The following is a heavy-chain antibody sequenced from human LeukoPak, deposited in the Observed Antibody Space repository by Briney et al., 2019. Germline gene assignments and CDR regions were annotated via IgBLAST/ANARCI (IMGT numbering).Heavy chain of an antibody. CDR2: IYRSGST. J-gene: IGHJ6*03. D-gene: IGHD3-3*01. Sequence: SETLSLICTVSGYSICSGYYRGWIRQPPGKGLEWIGSIYRSGSTYYNPSLKSLVTISVDTSKHHFSLKLSSVTAADTAFYYCARRKGVAIFGVVRPHRPYYMDVWGKGTTVTVSS. CDR1: GYSICSGYY. CDR3: ARRKGVAIFGVVRPHRPYYMDV. V-gene: IGHV4-38-2*02.